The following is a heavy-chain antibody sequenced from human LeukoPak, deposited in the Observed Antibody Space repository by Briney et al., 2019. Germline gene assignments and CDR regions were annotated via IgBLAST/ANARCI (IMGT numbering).Heavy chain of an antibody. CDR1: GGTFSSYE. D-gene: IGHD3-10*01. CDR2: IIPMFGTA. V-gene: IGHV1-69*06. J-gene: IGHJ6*03. CDR3: ARVTMVRGVIIKPDYYYYYMDV. Sequence: GASVKVSCKASGGTFSSYEISWVRQAPGQGLEWMGGIIPMFGTAKYAQKFQGRVTITADKSTSTAYMELSSLRSEDTAVYYCARVTMVRGVIIKPDYYYYYMDVWGKGTTVTISS.